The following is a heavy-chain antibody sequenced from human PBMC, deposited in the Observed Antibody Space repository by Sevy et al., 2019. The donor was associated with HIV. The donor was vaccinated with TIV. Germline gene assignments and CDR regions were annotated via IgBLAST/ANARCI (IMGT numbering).Heavy chain of an antibody. CDR3: TRWSGAQSIFDY. CDR1: GFTFGDYA. J-gene: IGHJ4*02. Sequence: GGSPRLSCTASGFTFGDYAMSWVRQAPGKGLEWVAFIKSKALGGTTESAASVKGRFTISRDDSKSIAYLQMNNLKTEDTAVYYCTRWSGAQSIFDYWGQGTLVTVSS. D-gene: IGHD1-26*01. V-gene: IGHV3-49*04. CDR2: IKSKALGGTT.